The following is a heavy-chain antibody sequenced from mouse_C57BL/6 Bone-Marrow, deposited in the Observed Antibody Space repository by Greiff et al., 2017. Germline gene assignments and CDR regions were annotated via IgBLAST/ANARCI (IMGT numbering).Heavy chain of an antibody. D-gene: IGHD2-4*01. J-gene: IGHJ3*01. CDR1: GYTFTSYW. Sequence: VQLQQSGAELAKPGASVKLSCKASGYTFTSYWMHWVKQRPGQGLEWIGYINPSSGYTKYNQKFKDKATLTADKSSSTAYMQLSSLTYEDSAVYYCARDYDRTGAWFAYWGQGTLVTVSA. CDR2: INPSSGYT. CDR3: ARDYDRTGAWFAY. V-gene: IGHV1-7*01.